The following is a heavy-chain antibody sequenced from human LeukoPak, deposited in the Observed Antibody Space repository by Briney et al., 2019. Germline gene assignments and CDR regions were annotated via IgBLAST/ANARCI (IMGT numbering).Heavy chain of an antibody. CDR2: INPNSGGT. V-gene: IGHV1-2*02. CDR3: ARVVVAPKTKSSFSFRYAFDY. CDR1: GYTFTGYY. D-gene: IGHD2-15*01. Sequence: GASVRVSCKASGYTFTGYYMHWVRQAPGQGLEWMGWINPNSGGTNYAQKFQGRVTMTRDTSISTAYMELSRLRSDDTAVYYYARVVVAPKTKSSFSFRYAFDYWGQGTLVTVSS. J-gene: IGHJ4*02.